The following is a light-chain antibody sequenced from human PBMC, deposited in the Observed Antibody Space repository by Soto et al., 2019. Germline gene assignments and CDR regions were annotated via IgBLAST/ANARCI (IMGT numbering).Light chain of an antibody. CDR2: ATS. V-gene: IGKV3-20*01. J-gene: IGKJ1*01. CDR3: HQFGYSPRT. Sequence: EIVVTQSPGTRSLSPWGRGTLSCRDRDSVSNNYLAWYQQKPGQAPRLLIFATSRRATDIPDRFSGSGSGTDFTLAIRRLEPEDFAVYYCHQFGYSPRTFGQGTKVDI. CDR1: DSVSNNY.